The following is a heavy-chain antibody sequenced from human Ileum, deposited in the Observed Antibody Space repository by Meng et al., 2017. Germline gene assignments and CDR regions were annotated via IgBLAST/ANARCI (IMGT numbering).Heavy chain of an antibody. CDR2: INPNSGDT. CDR3: ARGFNTVDRQANWFDH. D-gene: IGHD2-15*01. J-gene: IGHJ5*02. V-gene: IGHV1-2*06. Sequence: LGVSVSEVKVPGAAVKVFCNASVSSFTNFYIHWERQGPGQGLEWMGRINPNSGDTKYAQKFQGRLTMTRVTSINSAHLELSSLSPENTAVYYCARGFNTVDRQANWFDHWGQGTLVTVSS. CDR1: VSSFTNFY.